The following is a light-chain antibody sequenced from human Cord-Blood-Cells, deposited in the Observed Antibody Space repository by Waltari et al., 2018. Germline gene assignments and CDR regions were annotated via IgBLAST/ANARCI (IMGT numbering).Light chain of an antibody. Sequence: DIQMTQSPSSLSASVGDRVTITCRASQRSSSYLNWYQQKPGRAPKLLIYAAASLQSGVPSTCSGSGSGTNCTLTISSLQTEDCATFYCQQSYRTPLTFGGGTKGEIK. V-gene: IGKV1-39*01. CDR1: QRSSSY. J-gene: IGKJ4*02. CDR2: AAA. CDR3: QQSYRTPLT.